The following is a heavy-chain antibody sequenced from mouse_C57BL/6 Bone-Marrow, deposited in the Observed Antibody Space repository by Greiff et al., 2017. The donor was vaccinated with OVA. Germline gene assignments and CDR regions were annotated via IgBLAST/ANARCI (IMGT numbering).Heavy chain of an antibody. CDR2: ISNGGGST. CDR3: ASLAWFAY. CDR1: GFTFSDYY. Sequence: DVKLVESGGGLVQPGGSLKLSCAASGFTFSDYYMYWVRQTPEKRLEWVAYISNGGGSTYYPDTVKGRFTISRDNAKNTLYLQMSRLKSEDTAMYYCASLAWFAYWGQGTLVTVSA. J-gene: IGHJ3*01. V-gene: IGHV5-12*01.